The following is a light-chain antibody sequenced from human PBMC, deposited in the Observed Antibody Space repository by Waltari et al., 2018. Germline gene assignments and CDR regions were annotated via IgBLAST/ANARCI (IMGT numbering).Light chain of an antibody. V-gene: IGKV1-8*01. CDR3: QQYNSSSGT. J-gene: IGKJ1*01. Sequence: AIRITQSPSSLSASTGDRVTITCRASQGISSYLAWYQQKPGKAPKVLIYAASTLQSGVPSRFSGSGSGTDFTLTISCLQSEDFATYYCQQYNSSSGTFGQGTEVEIK. CDR2: AAS. CDR1: QGISSY.